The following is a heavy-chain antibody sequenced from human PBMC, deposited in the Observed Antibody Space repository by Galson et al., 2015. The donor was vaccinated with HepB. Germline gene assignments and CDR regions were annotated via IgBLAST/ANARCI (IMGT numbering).Heavy chain of an antibody. J-gene: IGHJ4*02. D-gene: IGHD2-21*01. CDR2: ISYDGSYK. V-gene: IGHV3-30*18. Sequence: SLRLSCAASGFTFSNYGMHWVRQAPGKGLEWVAVISYDGSYKYYADSVKGRFTISRGNSKNTLYLQMNSLRADDTAMYYCAKDISSKGTQATCYDYWGQGTPVTVS. CDR1: GFTFSNYG. CDR3: AKDISSKGTQATCYDY.